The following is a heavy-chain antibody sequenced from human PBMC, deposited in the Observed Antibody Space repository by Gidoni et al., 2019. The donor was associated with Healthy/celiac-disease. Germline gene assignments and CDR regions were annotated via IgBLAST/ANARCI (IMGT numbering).Heavy chain of an antibody. D-gene: IGHD3-22*01. Sequence: QVQLVQSGAEVQKPGSSVKVSCKASGGTFSSYAISWVRQAPGQGLEWMGGIIPIFGTANYAQKFQGRVTITADESTSTAYMELSSLRSEDTAVYYCATNYDSSGYHPGFLDWGQGTLVTVSS. V-gene: IGHV1-69*01. J-gene: IGHJ4*02. CDR3: ATNYDSSGYHPGFLD. CDR1: GGTFSSYA. CDR2: IIPIFGTA.